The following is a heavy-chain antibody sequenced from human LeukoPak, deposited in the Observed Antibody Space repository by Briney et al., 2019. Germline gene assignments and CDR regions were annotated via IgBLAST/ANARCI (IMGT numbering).Heavy chain of an antibody. CDR1: GGSISSYY. CDR3: ARGIFGMVINGFDI. J-gene: IGHJ3*02. Sequence: SETLSLTCTVSGGSISSYYWSWVRQPPGKGLEWIGYINYSETTNYNPSLKRRVTISVDTSRNQFSLRLSSVTAADTAVYYCARGIFGMVINGFDIWGQGTMVTVSS. D-gene: IGHD3-3*01. V-gene: IGHV4-59*01. CDR2: INYSETT.